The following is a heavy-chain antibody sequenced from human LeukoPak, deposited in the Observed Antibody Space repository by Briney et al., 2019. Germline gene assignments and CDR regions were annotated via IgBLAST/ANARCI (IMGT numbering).Heavy chain of an antibody. V-gene: IGHV4-34*01. D-gene: IGHD2-2*02. CDR2: INHSGST. CDR1: GGSLSGYY. CDR3: ARAPISGNWFDP. J-gene: IGHJ5*02. Sequence: PSETLSLTCAVYGGSLSGYYWSWIRQPPGKGLEWIGEINHSGSTNYNPSLKSRVTISVDTSKNQFSLKLSSVTAADTAVYYCARAPISGNWFDPWGQGTLVTVSS.